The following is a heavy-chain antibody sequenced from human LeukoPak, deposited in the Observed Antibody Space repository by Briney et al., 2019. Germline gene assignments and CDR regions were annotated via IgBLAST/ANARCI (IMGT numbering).Heavy chain of an antibody. J-gene: IGHJ6*03. D-gene: IGHD6-13*01. Sequence: PGGSLRLSCAASGFTFSDYYMSWIRQAPGKGLEWVSYISSSGSTIYYADSVKGRFTISRDTSKNTLYLQMDSLRAEDTAVYYCARAAIAAARIYYYMDVWGKGTTVTVSS. CDR1: GFTFSDYY. CDR2: ISSSGSTI. CDR3: ARAAIAAARIYYYMDV. V-gene: IGHV3-11*04.